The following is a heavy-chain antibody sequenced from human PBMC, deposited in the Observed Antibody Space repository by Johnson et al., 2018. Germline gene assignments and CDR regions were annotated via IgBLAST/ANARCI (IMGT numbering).Heavy chain of an antibody. CDR1: GFTFSNYN. Sequence: VQLVQSGGGVVQPGRSLRLSCAASGFTFSNYNMNWVRQAPGKGLEWVSYISPGSNTIYYADSVKGRFTISRENAKNSLYLQMNSLGAEDTAVDYCARSESGRGDYFYYYMDSWGKGTTVTVSS. D-gene: IGHD3-16*01. CDR2: ISPGSNTI. CDR3: ARSESGRGDYFYYYMDS. V-gene: IGHV3-48*01. J-gene: IGHJ6*03.